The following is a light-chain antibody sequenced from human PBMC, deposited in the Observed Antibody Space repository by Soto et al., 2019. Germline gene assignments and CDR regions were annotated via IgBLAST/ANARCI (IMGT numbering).Light chain of an antibody. J-gene: IGKJ3*01. V-gene: IGKV1-39*01. Sequence: DIPMTQSPSSLSASVGDRVTITCRASQSSSCYLNWYQQKPGKAPKLLIYAASSLQSGVPSRFSGSGSGTEFTLTISSLQPEDFATEYCQQCYSTPVTFGPGTKVDI. CDR1: QSSSCY. CDR2: AAS. CDR3: QQCYSTPVT.